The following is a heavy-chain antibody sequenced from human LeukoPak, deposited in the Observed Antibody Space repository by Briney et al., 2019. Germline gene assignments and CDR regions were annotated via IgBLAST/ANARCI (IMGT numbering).Heavy chain of an antibody. D-gene: IGHD2-15*01. CDR1: GGSISSGDYY. J-gene: IGHJ5*02. CDR2: IYYSGST. Sequence: PSETLSLTCTVSGGSISSGDYYWSWIRQPPGKGLEWIGYIYYSGSTYYNPSLKSRVTISVDTSKNQFSLKLSSVTAADTAVYYCARGRGYCSGGSCSGEVDPWGQGTLVTVSS. V-gene: IGHV4-30-4*01. CDR3: ARGRGYCSGGSCSGEVDP.